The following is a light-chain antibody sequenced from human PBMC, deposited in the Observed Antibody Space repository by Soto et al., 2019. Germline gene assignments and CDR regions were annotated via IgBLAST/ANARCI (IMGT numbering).Light chain of an antibody. CDR2: DVS. Sequence: QSALTQPAAVSGSPAQSITISCTGTNSDVGGYNYVSWYQQHPGKAPKLMIFDVSNRPSGVSNRFSGSKSGNTASLTISGLQAEDEADYYCTSWTTSNHYVFGTGTKVTVL. CDR3: TSWTTSNHYV. V-gene: IGLV2-14*01. CDR1: NSDVGGYNY. J-gene: IGLJ1*01.